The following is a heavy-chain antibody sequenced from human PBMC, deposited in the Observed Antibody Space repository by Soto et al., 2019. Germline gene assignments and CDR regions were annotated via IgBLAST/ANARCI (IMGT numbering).Heavy chain of an antibody. V-gene: IGHV4-39*01. Sequence: PSETLSPTCTVSGGSISSISYNWGWIRQPPGKGLEWIGSIYYSGSTYYNPSLKSRVTISVDTSKNQFSRKRSSVTAADTAVYYCARQAYGDYAYWGQGTLVTVSS. CDR3: ARQAYGDYAY. D-gene: IGHD4-17*01. J-gene: IGHJ4*02. CDR2: IYYSGST. CDR1: GGSISSISYN.